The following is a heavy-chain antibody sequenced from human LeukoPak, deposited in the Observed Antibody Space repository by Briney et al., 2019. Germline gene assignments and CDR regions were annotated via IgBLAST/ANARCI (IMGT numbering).Heavy chain of an antibody. Sequence: QPGGSLRLSCAASGFTFSSYAMHWVRQAPGKGLEWVAVISYDGSNKYYADSVKGRFTISRDNSKNTLYLQMNSLRAEDTAVYYCARFADPDPWGQGTLVTVSS. V-gene: IGHV3-30-3*01. CDR3: ARFADPDP. CDR1: GFTFSSYA. CDR2: ISYDGSNK. J-gene: IGHJ5*02.